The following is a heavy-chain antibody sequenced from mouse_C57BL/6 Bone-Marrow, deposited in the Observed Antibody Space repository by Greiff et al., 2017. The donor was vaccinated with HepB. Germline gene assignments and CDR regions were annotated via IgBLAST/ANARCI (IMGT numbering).Heavy chain of an antibody. D-gene: IGHD1-1*01. CDR1: GYTFTSYG. CDR2: IYPRSGNT. J-gene: IGHJ2*01. Sequence: QVQLQQSGAELARPGASVKLSCKASGYTFTSYGISWVKQRTGQGLEWIGEIYPRSGNTYYNEKFKGKATLTADKSSSTAYVELRSLTSEDSAVYFCERYGTTVHFDYWGQGTTLTVSA. CDR3: ERYGTTVHFDY. V-gene: IGHV1-81*01.